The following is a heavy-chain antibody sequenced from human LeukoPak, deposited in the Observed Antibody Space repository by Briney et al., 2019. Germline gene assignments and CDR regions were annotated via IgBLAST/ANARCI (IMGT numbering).Heavy chain of an antibody. D-gene: IGHD2-15*01. V-gene: IGHV1-18*01. CDR1: GYTFTSYG. CDR3: ARGYCSGGSCYPTSY. CDR2: ISAYNGNT. J-gene: IGHJ4*02. Sequence: ASVKVSCKASGYTFTSYGISWVRQAPGQGLEWMGWISAYNGNTNYAQKLQGRVTMTTDTSTNTAYMELRSRRSDDTAVYYCARGYCSGGSCYPTSYWGQGTLVTVSS.